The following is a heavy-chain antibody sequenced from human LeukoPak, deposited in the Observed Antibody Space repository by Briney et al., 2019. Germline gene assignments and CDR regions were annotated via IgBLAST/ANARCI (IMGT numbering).Heavy chain of an antibody. Sequence: SETLSFTCTGSGGSISSSYWSWIRQPPGKGLEWIGYIYYSGSTNYNPSLKSRVTISVDTSKNQFSLKLSSVTAADTAVYYCARYGDYVDYWGQGTLVTVSS. J-gene: IGHJ4*02. CDR2: IYYSGST. CDR3: ARYGDYVDY. V-gene: IGHV4-59*08. D-gene: IGHD4-17*01. CDR1: GGSISSSY.